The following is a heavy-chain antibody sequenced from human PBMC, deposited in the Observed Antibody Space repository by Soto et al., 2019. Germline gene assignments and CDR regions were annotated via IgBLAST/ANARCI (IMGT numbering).Heavy chain of an antibody. Sequence: GGSLRLACAASGFTFTTYSVNWVRQAPGKGLEWVSYISSSGSTIYYADSVKGRFTISRDNAKNSLYLQMNSLRAEDTAVYYFVLSSGYYTSWFDSWGKGTLVTVSS. CDR1: GFTFTTYS. CDR3: VLSSGYYTSWFDS. CDR2: ISSSGSTI. J-gene: IGHJ5*01. D-gene: IGHD3-22*01. V-gene: IGHV3-48*01.